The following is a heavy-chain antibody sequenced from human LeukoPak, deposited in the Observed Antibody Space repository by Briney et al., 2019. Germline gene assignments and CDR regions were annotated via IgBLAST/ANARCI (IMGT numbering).Heavy chain of an antibody. J-gene: IGHJ4*02. V-gene: IGHV4-59*11. D-gene: IGHD5-18*01. CDR3: ATIKRGNIYVYFDF. CDR1: GGSMNSHY. Sequence: SETLSLTCTVSGGSMNSHYWRWIRQPPGKGLEWIGYMLDTVTTKDNPSLKSRFTLSADTSKNQFSLRLTSVTAADTAVYYCATIKRGNIYVYFDFWGQGILVTVSS. CDR2: MLDTVTT.